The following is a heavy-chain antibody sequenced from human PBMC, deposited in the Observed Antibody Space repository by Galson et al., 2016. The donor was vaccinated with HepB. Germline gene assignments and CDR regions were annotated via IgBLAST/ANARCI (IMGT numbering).Heavy chain of an antibody. D-gene: IGHD3-22*01. CDR1: WDSVSSNNAA. CDR3: ARELLGVVVIDY. V-gene: IGHV6-1*01. CDR2: TYYRSKRYN. Sequence: CAISWDSVSSNNAAWNWIRQSPSRGLEWLGRTYYRSKRYNDYAVSVKSRITINPATSKNQFSLQLNSVTPADTAVYYCARELLGVVVIDYWGQGTLVTVSS. J-gene: IGHJ4*02.